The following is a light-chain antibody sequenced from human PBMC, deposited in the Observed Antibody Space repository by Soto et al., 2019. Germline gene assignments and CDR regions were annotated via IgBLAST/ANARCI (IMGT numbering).Light chain of an antibody. J-gene: IGKJ2*01. Sequence: DLHLTQSPSFLSASVGDRVTITCRASQGISSWLAWYQQKPGKAPGLLIYAASTLQGGVPSRFSGSGSGTEFTLTISSLQPEDFATYYCQHLNNYPYTFGQGTKLEIK. CDR1: QGISSW. V-gene: IGKV1-9*01. CDR2: AAS. CDR3: QHLNNYPYT.